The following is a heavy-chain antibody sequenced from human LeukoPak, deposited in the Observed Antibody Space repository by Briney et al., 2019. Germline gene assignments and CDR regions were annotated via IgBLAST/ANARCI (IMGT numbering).Heavy chain of an antibody. CDR3: ASLYDSTGFCFDY. CDR2: ISGSGDAI. D-gene: IGHD3-22*01. Sequence: GSLRLSCVVSGFRFSDYYMSWLRQTPGKGLEFISYISGSGDAIYYTDSVKGRFTISRDNAKNSLYLQLDSLSAEDTAVYYCASLYDSTGFCFDYWGQGALVTVSS. CDR1: GFRFSDYY. J-gene: IGHJ4*02. V-gene: IGHV3-11*01.